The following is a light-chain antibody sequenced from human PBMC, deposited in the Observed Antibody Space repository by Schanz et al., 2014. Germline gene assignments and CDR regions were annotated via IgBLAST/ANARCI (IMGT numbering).Light chain of an antibody. J-gene: IGLJ3*02. CDR3: SSYAGSNNLGV. V-gene: IGLV2-8*01. CDR1: YSDVGSYNL. CDR2: ENS. Sequence: QSALTQPASVSGSPGQSITISCTGTYSDVGSYNLVSWYQQYPGKAPKVMMYENSKRPSGVPDRFSGSKSGNTASLTVSGLQAEDEADYYCSSYAGSNNLGVFGGGTKLTVL.